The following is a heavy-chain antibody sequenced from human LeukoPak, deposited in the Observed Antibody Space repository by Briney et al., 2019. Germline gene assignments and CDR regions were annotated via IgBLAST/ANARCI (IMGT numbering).Heavy chain of an antibody. CDR1: GYTFTGYY. CDR3: ARAPRLLTEPYYYYYYMDV. D-gene: IGHD2-21*01. V-gene: IGHV1-2*02. CDR2: INPNSGGT. J-gene: IGHJ6*03. Sequence: ASVKVSCKASGYTFTGYYMHWVRQAPGQGLEWMGWINPNSGGTNYAQKFQGRVTMTRDTSISTAYMELSRLRSDDTAVYYCARAPRLLTEPYYYYYYMDVWGKGTTVTISS.